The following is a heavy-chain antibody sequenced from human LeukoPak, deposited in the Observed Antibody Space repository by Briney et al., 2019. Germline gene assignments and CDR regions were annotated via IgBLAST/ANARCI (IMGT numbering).Heavy chain of an antibody. J-gene: IGHJ4*02. CDR3: ARGRPYGDYGGVWVY. CDR1: GFTFSSYA. D-gene: IGHD4-17*01. CDR2: ISYDGSNK. Sequence: PGGSLRLSCAASGFTFSSYAMHWVRQAPGKGLEWVVVISYDGSNKYYADSVKGRFTISRDNSKNTLYLQMNSLRAEDTAVYYCARGRPYGDYGGVWVYWGQGTLVTVSS. V-gene: IGHV3-30-3*01.